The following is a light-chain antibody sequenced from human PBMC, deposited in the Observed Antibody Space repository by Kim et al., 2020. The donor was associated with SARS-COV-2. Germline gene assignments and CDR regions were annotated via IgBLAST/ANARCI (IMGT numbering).Light chain of an antibody. Sequence: QSALTQPRSVSGSPGQSVTISCTGTSSDVGDYNYVSWYQQHPGKAPKLMIYDVTKRPSGVPDRFSGSKSGNTVSLTISGLQAEDEADYYCCSYAGSYTHVFGTGTKVTVL. V-gene: IGLV2-11*01. CDR1: SSDVGDYNY. CDR3: CSYAGSYTHV. CDR2: DVT. J-gene: IGLJ1*01.